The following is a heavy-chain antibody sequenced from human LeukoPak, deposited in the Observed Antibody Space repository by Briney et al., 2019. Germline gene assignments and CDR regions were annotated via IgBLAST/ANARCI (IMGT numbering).Heavy chain of an antibody. CDR1: GFTFSSCA. CDR2: ISGSGATT. Sequence: PGGSLRLSCAASGFTFSSCAMTWVRQAPAKGLEWVSSISGSGATTYYADSVKGRFTISRDNSNNTVYLQMNSLRAEDTAVYYCAKDQSRVGASDPFDYWGQGMQVGVSS. CDR3: AKDQSRVGASDPFDY. D-gene: IGHD1-26*01. V-gene: IGHV3-23*01. J-gene: IGHJ4*02.